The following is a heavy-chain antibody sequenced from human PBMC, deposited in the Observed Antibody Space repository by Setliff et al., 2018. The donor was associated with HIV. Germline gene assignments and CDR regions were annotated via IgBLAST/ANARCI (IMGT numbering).Heavy chain of an antibody. CDR2: IYHSGST. CDR1: GYAISSGYY. J-gene: IGHJ4*02. CDR3: ARRWSYYYDLFDY. D-gene: IGHD3-22*01. V-gene: IGHV4-38-2*01. Sequence: SETLSLTCAVSGYAISSGYYWGWIRQPPGKGLEWIGTIYHSGSTYYNPYLKRRVTISVDTSKNQFSLKLSSVTAADTAVYYCARRWSYYYDLFDYWGQGTLVTVSS.